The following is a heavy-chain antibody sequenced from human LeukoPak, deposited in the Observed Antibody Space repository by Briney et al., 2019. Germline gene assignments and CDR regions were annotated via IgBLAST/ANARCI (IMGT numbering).Heavy chain of an antibody. CDR2: IYHSGSI. D-gene: IGHD2-8*01. CDR3: ARDNGAIRAYYYHGMDV. V-gene: IGHV4-4*02. J-gene: IGHJ6*02. Sequence: KPSETLSLTCAVSGVSISSRNWWSWVRQPPGKGLEWIGEIYHSGSINYNPSLKSRVTISVDKSKNQLSLRLTSVTAADTAVYYCARDNGAIRAYYYHGMDVWGQGTTVTVSS. CDR1: GVSISSRNW.